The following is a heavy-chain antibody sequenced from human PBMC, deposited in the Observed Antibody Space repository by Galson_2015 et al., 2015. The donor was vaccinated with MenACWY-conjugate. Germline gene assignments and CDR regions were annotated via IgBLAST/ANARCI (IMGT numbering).Heavy chain of an antibody. CDR1: GYTFSDSG. D-gene: IGHD3-16*01. J-gene: IGHJ6*02. Sequence: SVKVSCKASGYTFSDSGVTWVRQAPGQGLEWMGWISASTGNTNYEQKFYGRVTMTTDTSTNTAFMELRSLRSDDTAVYFCARASTGLSPRFLDVWGQGTTVTVSS. CDR3: ARASTGLSPRFLDV. CDR2: ISASTGNT. V-gene: IGHV1-18*01.